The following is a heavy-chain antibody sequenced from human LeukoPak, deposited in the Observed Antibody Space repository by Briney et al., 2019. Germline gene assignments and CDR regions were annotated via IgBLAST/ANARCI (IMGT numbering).Heavy chain of an antibody. V-gene: IGHV1-8*02. CDR2: MNPNSGNT. CDR1: GYTFTSYD. J-gene: IGHJ4*02. Sequence: ASVKVSCKASGYTFTSYDINWVRQATGQGLEWMGWMNPNSGNTGYAQKFQGRVTMTEDTSTDTAYMELSSLRSEDTAVYYCARGQWIAVAGNLWGQGTLVTVSS. D-gene: IGHD6-19*01. CDR3: ARGQWIAVAGNL.